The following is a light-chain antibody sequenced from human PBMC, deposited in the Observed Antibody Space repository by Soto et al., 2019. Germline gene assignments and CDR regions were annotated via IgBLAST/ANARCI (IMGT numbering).Light chain of an antibody. CDR3: QQYNSYPWT. V-gene: IGKV1-5*03. Sequence: DIQMTQSPSTLSASVGDRVTITCRASQSISSWLAWYQQKPGKAPKLLIYKASSLESGVPSRFSGSGSGTEFTLTISSLQPDAFATYYCQQYNSYPWTFGQGTNVEI. CDR1: QSISSW. J-gene: IGKJ1*01. CDR2: KAS.